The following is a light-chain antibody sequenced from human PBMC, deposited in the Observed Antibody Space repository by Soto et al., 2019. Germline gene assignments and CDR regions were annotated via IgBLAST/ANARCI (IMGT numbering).Light chain of an antibody. Sequence: QLVLTQPPSVSGAPGQRVTISCTGSSSNIGAGYDVHWYQQLPGTAPKLLIYGNSNRPSGVPDRFSGSKSGTSAPLAITGLQAEDEADYYCQSYDSSLSVVVFGGGTKVTVL. J-gene: IGLJ2*01. V-gene: IGLV1-40*01. CDR1: SSNIGAGYD. CDR2: GNS. CDR3: QSYDSSLSVVV.